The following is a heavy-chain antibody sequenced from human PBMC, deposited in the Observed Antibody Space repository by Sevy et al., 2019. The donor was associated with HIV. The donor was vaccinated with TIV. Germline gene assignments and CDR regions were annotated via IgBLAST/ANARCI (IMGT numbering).Heavy chain of an antibody. CDR2: IIPIFGTA. D-gene: IGHD2-2*01. CDR3: ARESTKDIVVVPAFDP. J-gene: IGHJ5*02. Sequence: ASVKVSCKASGGTFSSYAISWVRQAPGQRLEWMGGIIPIFGTANYAQKFQGRVTITADESTSTAYMELSSLRSEDTAVYYCARESTKDIVVVPAFDPWGQGTLVTVSS. CDR1: GGTFSSYA. V-gene: IGHV1-69*13.